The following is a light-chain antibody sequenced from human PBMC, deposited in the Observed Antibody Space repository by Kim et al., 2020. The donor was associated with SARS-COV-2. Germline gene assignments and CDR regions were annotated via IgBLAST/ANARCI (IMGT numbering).Light chain of an antibody. V-gene: IGLV3-19*01. CDR2: GEN. Sequence: ALGQTVRITCQGDSLRSYYADWYQQKPGQAPVLVIYGENNRPSGIPDRFSGSSSGNTASLTITGTQAEDEADYYCNSRDSSGNHVVFGGGTQLTVL. CDR1: SLRSYY. J-gene: IGLJ2*01. CDR3: NSRDSSGNHVV.